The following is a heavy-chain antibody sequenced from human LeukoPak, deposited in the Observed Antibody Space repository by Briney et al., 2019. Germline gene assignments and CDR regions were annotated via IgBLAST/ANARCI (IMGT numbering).Heavy chain of an antibody. Sequence: GGSLRLSCAASGFTFSSYAMSWVRQAPGKGLEWVSSLIGSGGSTYYADSVKGRFTISRDNSKNTLYLQMNSLRAEDTAVYYCAKGRVTFGGVIVKAVSFDIWGQGTMVTVSS. D-gene: IGHD3-16*02. V-gene: IGHV3-23*01. CDR3: AKGRVTFGGVIVKAVSFDI. J-gene: IGHJ3*02. CDR2: LIGSGGST. CDR1: GFTFSSYA.